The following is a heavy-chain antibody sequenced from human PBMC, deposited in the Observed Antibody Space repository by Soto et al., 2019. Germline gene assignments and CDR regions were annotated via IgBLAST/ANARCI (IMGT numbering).Heavy chain of an antibody. V-gene: IGHV4-30-4*01. CDR2: IYYSGST. Sequence: SETLSLTYTVSGGSISSGDYYWSWIRQPPGKGLEWIGYIYYSGSTYYNPSLKSRVTISVDTSKNQFSLKLSSVTAADTAVYYCARDVRGSYFDYWGQGTLVTVSS. D-gene: IGHD3-16*01. J-gene: IGHJ4*02. CDR3: ARDVRGSYFDY. CDR1: GGSISSGDYY.